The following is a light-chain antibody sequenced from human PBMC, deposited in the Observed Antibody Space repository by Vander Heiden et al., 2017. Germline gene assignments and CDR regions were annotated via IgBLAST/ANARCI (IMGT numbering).Light chain of an antibody. CDR3: QQYYSTPTWT. CDR1: QSVLYSSNNKNY. J-gene: IGKJ1*01. Sequence: DIVMTQSPDSLAVSLGARATINCKSSQSVLYSSNNKNYLAWYQQKPGQPPKLLIYWASTRESGVPDRFSGSGSGTDFTLTISSLQAEDVAVYYCQQYYSTPTWTFGQGTKVELK. CDR2: WAS. V-gene: IGKV4-1*01.